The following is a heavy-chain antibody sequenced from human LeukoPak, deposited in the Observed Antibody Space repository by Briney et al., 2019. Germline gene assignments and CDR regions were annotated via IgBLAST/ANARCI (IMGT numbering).Heavy chain of an antibody. D-gene: IGHD2-2*01. CDR2: IYSSGST. CDR1: GGSISSYY. CDR3: ARGQYHLLYWYFDL. Sequence: NTSETLSLTCTVSGGSISSYYWSWIRQPAGKGLEWIGRIYSSGSTNYNPSLKSRVTMSVDTSKIQFSLKLSSVTAADTAVYYCARGQYHLLYWYFDLWGRGTLVTVSS. V-gene: IGHV4-4*07. J-gene: IGHJ2*01.